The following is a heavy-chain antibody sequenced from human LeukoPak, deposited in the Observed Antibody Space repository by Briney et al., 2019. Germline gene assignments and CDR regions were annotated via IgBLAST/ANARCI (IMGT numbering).Heavy chain of an antibody. CDR3: ARDVFYGMDV. Sequence: PGRSLRLSCAASGFTFRSYGMHWVRQAPGKGLEWVAVIWYDGSKKYYADSVKGRFTISRDISKNTLYLQMNSLRAEDMAVYYCARDVFYGMDVWGQGSTVTVSS. V-gene: IGHV3-33*01. J-gene: IGHJ6*02. CDR1: GFTFRSYG. CDR2: IWYDGSKK. D-gene: IGHD2-8*01.